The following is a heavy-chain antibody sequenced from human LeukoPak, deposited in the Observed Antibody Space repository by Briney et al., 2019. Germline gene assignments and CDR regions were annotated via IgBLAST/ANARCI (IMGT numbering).Heavy chain of an antibody. CDR3: AKESSLQLWLWDY. V-gene: IGHV3-48*01. J-gene: IGHJ4*02. Sequence: GSLRLSCAASGFTFSSYSMNWVRQAPGKGLEWVSYISSSSSTIYYADSVKGRFTISRDNSKNTLYLQMNSLRAEDTAVYYCAKESSLQLWLWDYWGQGTLVTVSS. D-gene: IGHD5-18*01. CDR2: ISSSSSTI. CDR1: GFTFSSYS.